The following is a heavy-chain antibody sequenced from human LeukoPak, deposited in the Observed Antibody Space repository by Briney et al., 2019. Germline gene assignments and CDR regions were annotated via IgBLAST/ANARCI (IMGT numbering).Heavy chain of an antibody. D-gene: IGHD6-19*01. J-gene: IGHJ4*02. Sequence: SETLSLTCTVSGGSISSYYWSWIRQPPGKGLEGIGYIYYSGSTYYNPSLKSRVTISLGTSKNQFSLKLSSVTAADTAVYYCVRTEVSSGSEDYWGQGTLVTVSS. V-gene: IGHV4-59*06. CDR3: VRTEVSSGSEDY. CDR2: IYYSGST. CDR1: GGSISSYY.